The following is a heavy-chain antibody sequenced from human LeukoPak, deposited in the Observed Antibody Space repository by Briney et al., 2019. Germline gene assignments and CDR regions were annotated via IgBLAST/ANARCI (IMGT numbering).Heavy chain of an antibody. V-gene: IGHV4-59*08. J-gene: IGHJ4*02. D-gene: IGHD1-14*01. CDR2: IYYSGST. Sequence: SETLSLTCTVSGGSISSYYWSWIRQPPGKGLEWIGYIYYSGSTNYNPSLKSRVTISVDTSKNQFSLKLSSVTAADTAVYYCARHHTTNYFDYWGQGTLVTVSS. CDR3: ARHHTTNYFDY. CDR1: GGSISSYY.